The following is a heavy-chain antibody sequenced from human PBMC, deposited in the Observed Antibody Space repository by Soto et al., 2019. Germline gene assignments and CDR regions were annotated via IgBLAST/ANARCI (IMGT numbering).Heavy chain of an antibody. CDR1: GGSISSSGYY. Sequence: QLQLQGSGPGLVEPSETLSLTCTVSGGSISSSGYYWAWLRQPPGRGLEWIGSIYYNGDTYFYPSPTSPGTISADTSKNQFSLKLTSVTAADTALYFCARGGQDYQQETYFFDYWGQGRLVTVSS. D-gene: IGHD3-16*01. CDR2: IYYNGDT. CDR3: ARGGQDYQQETYFFDY. J-gene: IGHJ4*01. V-gene: IGHV4-39*01.